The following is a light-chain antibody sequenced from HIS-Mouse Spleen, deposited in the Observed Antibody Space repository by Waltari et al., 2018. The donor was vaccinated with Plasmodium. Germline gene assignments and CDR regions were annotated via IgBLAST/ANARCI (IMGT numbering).Light chain of an antibody. CDR2: EVS. CDR3: SSYTSSSTLV. Sequence: QSALTQPASVSGSPGQSITISCTGTSSDVGGYNYVSWYQQHPGKAPILMIYEVSNGASGVSIRFSGSKSGNTASLAISGLQAEDEADYYCSSYTSSSTLVFGGGTKLTVL. V-gene: IGLV2-14*01. CDR1: SSDVGGYNY. J-gene: IGLJ3*02.